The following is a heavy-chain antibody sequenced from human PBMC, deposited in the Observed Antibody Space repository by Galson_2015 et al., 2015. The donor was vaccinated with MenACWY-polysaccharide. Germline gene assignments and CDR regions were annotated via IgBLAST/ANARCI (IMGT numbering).Heavy chain of an antibody. CDR1: GFSFSDYY. CDR2: ISTSGSAI. Sequence: SLRLSCAASGFSFSDYYMSWIRQAPGKGLEWVSYISTSGSAISCADSVKGRFAISRDNAKNSLYLQMNSLRAEDTAVYYCARDGWRSGWFADYWGRGTLVTASS. J-gene: IGHJ4*02. CDR3: ARDGWRSGWFADY. V-gene: IGHV3-11*01. D-gene: IGHD6-19*01.